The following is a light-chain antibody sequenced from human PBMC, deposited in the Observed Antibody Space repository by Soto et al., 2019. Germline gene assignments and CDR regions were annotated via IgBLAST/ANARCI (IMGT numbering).Light chain of an antibody. Sequence: QPVLTQPPSVSGAPGQRVTISCTGSSSNIGAHYYVHWYQQLPGTAPKLLIYGNSNRPSGVPDRFSGSKSGTSASLAITGLQAEDEADYYCQSYDNSLSVYVFGTGTKLTVL. CDR3: QSYDNSLSVYV. CDR1: SSNIGAHYY. CDR2: GNS. J-gene: IGLJ1*01. V-gene: IGLV1-40*01.